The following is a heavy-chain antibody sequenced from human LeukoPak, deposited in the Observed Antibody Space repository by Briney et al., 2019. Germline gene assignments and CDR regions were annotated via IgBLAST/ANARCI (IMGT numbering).Heavy chain of an antibody. Sequence: GGFLRLSCAVSGFNVSSNYMTWIRQAPGKGLEWVSLIYGADAAYYAESVRGRFMISRDNLKNTLFLQMNSLRVEDTALYYCVTSTGQQFIPYDYWGQGTHVTVSS. J-gene: IGHJ4*02. CDR1: GFNVSSNY. V-gene: IGHV3-66*02. D-gene: IGHD6-13*01. CDR3: VTSTGQQFIPYDY. CDR2: IYGADAA.